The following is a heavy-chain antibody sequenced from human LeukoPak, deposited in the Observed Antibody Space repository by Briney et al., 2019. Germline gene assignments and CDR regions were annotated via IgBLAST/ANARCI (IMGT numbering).Heavy chain of an antibody. D-gene: IGHD1-1*01. CDR2: IYPGDSDT. CDR1: GYSFTSYW. CDR3: ARHETGPYFDY. J-gene: IGHJ4*02. Sequence: GESLKISCKGSGYSFTSYWIGWVRQMPGKGLECMGIIYPGDSDTRYSPSFQGQVTISADKSISTAYLQWSSLRASDTAIYYCARHETGPYFDYWGQGTLVTVSS. V-gene: IGHV5-51*01.